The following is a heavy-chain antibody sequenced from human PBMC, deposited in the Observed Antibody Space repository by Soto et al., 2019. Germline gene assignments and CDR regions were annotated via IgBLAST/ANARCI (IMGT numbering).Heavy chain of an antibody. J-gene: IGHJ4*02. CDR2: IIPIFGTA. CDR1: GGTFSSYA. D-gene: IGHD5-18*01. V-gene: IGHV1-69*12. CDR3: ARCPRDGYSYGWVIDS. Sequence: QVQLVQSGAEVKKPGSSVKVSCKASGGTFSSYAISWVRQAPGQGLEWMGGIIPIFGTANYAQKFQGRVTSTADESTSTAYMERSSVRSEDTAVYYCARCPRDGYSYGWVIDSWGQGTLVTVSS.